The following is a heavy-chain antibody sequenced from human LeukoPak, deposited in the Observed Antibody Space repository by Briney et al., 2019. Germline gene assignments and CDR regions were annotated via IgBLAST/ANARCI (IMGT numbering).Heavy chain of an antibody. CDR3: AKDRSVGATGYYFDY. Sequence: GGSLRLSCAASGFTFSSYGMSWVRQAPGKGLEWVSAISGSGGSTYYADSVKGRFTISRDNSKNTLYLQMNSLRAEDTAVYYCAKDRSVGATGYYFDYWGQGTLVTVSS. CDR2: ISGSGGST. J-gene: IGHJ4*02. V-gene: IGHV3-23*01. D-gene: IGHD1-26*01. CDR1: GFTFSSYG.